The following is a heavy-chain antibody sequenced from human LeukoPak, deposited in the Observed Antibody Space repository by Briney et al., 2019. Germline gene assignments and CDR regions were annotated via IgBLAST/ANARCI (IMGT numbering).Heavy chain of an antibody. CDR3: ARDPGPYYYDSSGYSSFHYSNS. J-gene: IGHJ4*02. CDR1: GGSISSYF. Sequence: SETLSPTCTVSGGSISSYFWSWIRQPPGKGLEWIGYIYYSGNTNYNPSLKSRVTISVDTSKNQFSLKLTSVTAADTAVYYCARDPGPYYYDSSGYSSFHYSNSWGQGTLVTVSS. D-gene: IGHD3-22*01. V-gene: IGHV4-59*01. CDR2: IYYSGNT.